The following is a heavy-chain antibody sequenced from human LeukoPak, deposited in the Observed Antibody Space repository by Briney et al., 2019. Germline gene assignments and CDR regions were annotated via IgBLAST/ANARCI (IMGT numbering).Heavy chain of an antibody. CDR2: IKQDGSAK. V-gene: IGHV3-7*01. CDR3: ARDVAAGHYDFWSGYFPDAFDI. D-gene: IGHD3-3*01. Sequence: GGSLRLSCAASGFTFSSYWMSWVRQAPGKGLEWVANIKQDGSAKNYGDSVKGRFTISRDNAKNSLYLQMNSLRAEDTAVYYCARDVAAGHYDFWSGYFPDAFDIWGQGTMVTVSS. J-gene: IGHJ3*02. CDR1: GFTFSSYW.